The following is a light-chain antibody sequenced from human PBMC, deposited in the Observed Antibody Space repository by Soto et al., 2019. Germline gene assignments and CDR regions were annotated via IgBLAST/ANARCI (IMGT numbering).Light chain of an antibody. CDR1: QSVSSY. CDR3: QEYNTWPWT. Sequence: EIVWTQSPATLSLSPGERATLSCRASQSVSSYLAWYQQKPGQAPRVLIYGASTRATGIPARFTGSGSGTEFILTITSLQSEDSAVYYCQEYNTWPWTFGQGTKVDIK. CDR2: GAS. J-gene: IGKJ1*01. V-gene: IGKV3-15*01.